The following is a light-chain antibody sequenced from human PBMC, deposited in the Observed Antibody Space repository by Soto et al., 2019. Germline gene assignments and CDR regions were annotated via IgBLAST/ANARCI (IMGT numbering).Light chain of an antibody. Sequence: EIVLTQSPGTLSLSPGERATLSCRASQSVSSNYITWYQQKPGQAPRRLIFGASSRATGIPDRFSGSGSGTDFTLTISRLEPEDFAVYYCQQYGSSPRTFGQGTKVDI. CDR3: QQYGSSPRT. CDR2: GAS. CDR1: QSVSSNY. V-gene: IGKV3-20*01. J-gene: IGKJ1*01.